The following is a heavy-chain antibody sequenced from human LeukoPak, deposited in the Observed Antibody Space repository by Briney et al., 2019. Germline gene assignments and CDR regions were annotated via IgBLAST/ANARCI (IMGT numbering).Heavy chain of an antibody. CDR1: GFTFSSYG. V-gene: IGHV3-33*01. CDR3: AREGGPYRPLDY. Sequence: GGSLRLSCAASGFTFSSYGMHWVRQAPGKGLEWVAVIWYDGSNKYYADSVKGRFTISRDNSKNTLYLQMNSLRAEDTAVYYCAREGGPYRPLDYSGQGALVTVSS. J-gene: IGHJ4*02. CDR2: IWYDGSNK.